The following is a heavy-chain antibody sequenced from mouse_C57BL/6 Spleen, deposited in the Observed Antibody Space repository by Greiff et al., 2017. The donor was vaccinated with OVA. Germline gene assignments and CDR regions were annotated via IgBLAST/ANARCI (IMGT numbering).Heavy chain of an antibody. Sequence: QVQLQQPGAELVKPGASVKMSCKASGYTFTSYWITWVKQRPGQGLEWIGDISPGSGSTNYNEKFKSKATMPVDTSSSTAYMQLSSLTSEDSAVYCCARGGYDYDTWFAYWGQGTLVTVSA. CDR2: ISPGSGST. V-gene: IGHV1-55*01. CDR3: ARGGYDYDTWFAY. D-gene: IGHD2-4*01. CDR1: GYTFTSYW. J-gene: IGHJ3*01.